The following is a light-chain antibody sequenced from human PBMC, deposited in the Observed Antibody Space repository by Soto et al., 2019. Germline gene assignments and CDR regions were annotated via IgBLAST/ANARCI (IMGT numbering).Light chain of an antibody. CDR1: QSLLHSNGYNY. CDR3: IQAHPPSLH. J-gene: IGKJ4*01. V-gene: IGKV2-28*01. Sequence: DIVMTQSPLSLPVTPGEPASISCRSSQSLLHSNGYNYLDWYLQKPGQSPQLLIYLGSNRASGVPDRFSGSGSGTDFTLKISRVEAEYVGVSYCIQAHPPSLHFGRATKVDIE. CDR2: LGS.